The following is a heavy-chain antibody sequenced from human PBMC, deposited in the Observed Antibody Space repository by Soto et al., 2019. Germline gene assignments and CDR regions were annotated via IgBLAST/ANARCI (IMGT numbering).Heavy chain of an antibody. CDR1: GFTFSSYS. CDR2: ISSSSSYI. D-gene: IGHD2-2*01. CDR3: ARPSVVLVPADHFYGMDV. Sequence: EVQLVESGGGLVKPGGSLRLSCAASGFTFSSYSMNWVRQAPGKGLEWVSSISSSSSYIYYADSVKGRFTISRDNAKNSLYLQMNSLRAEDTAVYYCARPSVVLVPADHFYGMDVWGQGTTVTVSS. J-gene: IGHJ6*02. V-gene: IGHV3-21*01.